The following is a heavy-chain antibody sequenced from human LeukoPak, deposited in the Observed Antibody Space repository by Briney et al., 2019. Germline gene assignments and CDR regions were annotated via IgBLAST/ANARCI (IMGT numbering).Heavy chain of an antibody. Sequence: PGGSLRLSCAASRFTFSSYGMHWVRQAPGKGLEWVAIISYDGSNKYYADSVKGRFTISRDNSKNTLYLQMNSLRAEDTAVYYCAKSLSQGDGSRTYYSAPLDYWGQGTLVTVSS. J-gene: IGHJ4*02. V-gene: IGHV3-30*18. D-gene: IGHD3-10*01. CDR2: ISYDGSNK. CDR1: RFTFSSYG. CDR3: AKSLSQGDGSRTYYSAPLDY.